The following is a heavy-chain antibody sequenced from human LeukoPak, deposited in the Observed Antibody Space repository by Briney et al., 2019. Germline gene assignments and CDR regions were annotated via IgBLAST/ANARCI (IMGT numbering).Heavy chain of an antibody. J-gene: IGHJ4*02. CDR1: GGSISSYY. D-gene: IGHD4-17*01. V-gene: IGHV4-59*01. Sequence: SETLSLTCTVSGGSISSYYWSWIRQPPGKGLEWIGYIYYSGSTNYYPSLKSRVTISVDTSKNQFSLKLSSVTAADTAVYYCARDGGYGDLHWGQGTLVTVSS. CDR2: IYYSGST. CDR3: ARDGGYGDLH.